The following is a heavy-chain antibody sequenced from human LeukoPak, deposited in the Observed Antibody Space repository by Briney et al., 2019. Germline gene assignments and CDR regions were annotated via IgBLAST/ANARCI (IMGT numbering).Heavy chain of an antibody. J-gene: IGHJ3*02. CDR2: ISGSSAST. V-gene: IGHV3-23*01. CDR3: AKVPADGYNENNI. D-gene: IGHD5-24*01. Sequence: GGSLRLSCAASGFTLSSYAMSWVRRAPGKGLEWVSVISGSSASTYYADSVKGRFTISRDNSKNTLYLQMNSLRAEDTAVYYCAKVPADGYNENNIWGQGTMVTVSS. CDR1: GFTLSSYA.